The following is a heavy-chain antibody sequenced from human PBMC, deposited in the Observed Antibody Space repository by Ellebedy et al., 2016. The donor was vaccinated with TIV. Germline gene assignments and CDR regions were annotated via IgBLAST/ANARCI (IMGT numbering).Heavy chain of an antibody. Sequence: PGGSLRLSCAASGFTFDDYAMHWVRQAPGKGLEWVSGISWNSGSIGYADSVKGRFTISRDNAKNSLYLQMNSLRAEDTALYYCAKLSYCGGDCYSSTGDAFDIWGQGTMVTVSS. CDR3: AKLSYCGGDCYSSTGDAFDI. D-gene: IGHD2-21*02. CDR2: ISWNSGSI. V-gene: IGHV3-9*01. J-gene: IGHJ3*02. CDR1: GFTFDDYA.